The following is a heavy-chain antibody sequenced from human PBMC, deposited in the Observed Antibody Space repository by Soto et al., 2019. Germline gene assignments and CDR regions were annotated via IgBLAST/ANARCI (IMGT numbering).Heavy chain of an antibody. D-gene: IGHD3-22*01. Sequence: EVQLLESGGGWVQPGGSVSLSCAGSGFTFGGHSMTWVRQAPGKGLEWVSAIDGNGINKYYADSVKGRFTISRDNSKNTLYLQMNSLGPEDTAVYFCAKDYESFANWGQGTLVTVSS. CDR3: AKDYESFAN. V-gene: IGHV3-23*01. J-gene: IGHJ4*02. CDR2: IDGNGINK. CDR1: GFTFGGHS.